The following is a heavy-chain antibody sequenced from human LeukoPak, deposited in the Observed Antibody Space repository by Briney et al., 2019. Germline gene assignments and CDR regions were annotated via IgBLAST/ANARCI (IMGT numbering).Heavy chain of an antibody. CDR2: ITSDGSST. J-gene: IGHJ3*02. V-gene: IGHV3-74*01. D-gene: IGHD3-16*01. CDR1: GLTFSSYG. CDR3: ARDYAVGESFDI. Sequence: GGSLRLSCAASGLTFSSYGTHWVRQAPGEGLVLGARITSDGSSTSHADSVKGRFTISRDNAKYTLYLPMNRLRAEDTAVYYCARDYAVGESFDIWGQGTLVTVSS.